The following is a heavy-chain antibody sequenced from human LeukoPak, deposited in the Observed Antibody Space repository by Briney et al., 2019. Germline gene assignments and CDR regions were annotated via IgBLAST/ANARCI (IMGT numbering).Heavy chain of an antibody. J-gene: IGHJ4*02. Sequence: SVKVSCKASGGTFSSYAISWVRQAPGQGLEWRGRIIPIFGTANYAQKFQGRVTITTDESTSTAYMELSSLRCEDTAVYYCARACRDGYNCPGRYYFDYWGQGTLVTVSS. V-gene: IGHV1-69*05. D-gene: IGHD5-24*01. CDR2: IIPIFGTA. CDR1: GGTFSSYA. CDR3: ARACRDGYNCPGRYYFDY.